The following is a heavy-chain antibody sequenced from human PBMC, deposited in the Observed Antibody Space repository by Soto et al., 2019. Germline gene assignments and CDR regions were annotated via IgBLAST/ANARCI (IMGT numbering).Heavy chain of an antibody. J-gene: IGHJ4*03. Sequence: VGSLRLSCAVSGFNFNSHWMSWVRQAPGKGLEWVATMNQGSTETYYVDSLKGRFTISRDNAKNSLYLQMNSLRAEDTAVYYCGWDWAMRGFCFDDWGQGTPVTVSS. V-gene: IGHV3-7*01. CDR2: MNQGSTET. CDR3: GWDWAMRGFCFDD. D-gene: IGHD3-22*01. CDR1: GFNFNSHW.